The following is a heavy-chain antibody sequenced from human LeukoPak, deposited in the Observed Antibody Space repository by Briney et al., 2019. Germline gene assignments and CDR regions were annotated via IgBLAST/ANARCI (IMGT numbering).Heavy chain of an antibody. CDR1: GFTFSSYA. CDR2: IGSGSGGTT. V-gene: IGHV3-23*01. D-gene: IGHD3-10*01. J-gene: IGHJ6*02. Sequence: PGGSLRLSCAASGFTFSSYAMRWVRQAPGKGLEWVSAIGSGSGGTTIYADYVKGRFTISRDNSKNTLYLQMTSLRGEDTAVYYCAKNYESGRGVPYAMDVWGQGTTVTVSS. CDR3: AKNYESGRGVPYAMDV.